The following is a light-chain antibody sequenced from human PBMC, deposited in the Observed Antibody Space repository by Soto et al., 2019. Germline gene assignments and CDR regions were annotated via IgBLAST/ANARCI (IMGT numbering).Light chain of an antibody. CDR2: EVS. V-gene: IGLV2-14*01. Sequence: QSALTQPASMSGSPGQSITISCTGTSRDVGGYRYVSWYQQHPGKAPKLLISEVSNRPSGVSDRFSGSKSGNTASLTISGLQAEDEADYYCSSHTTSSTPVFGGGTKLTVL. J-gene: IGLJ3*02. CDR3: SSHTTSSTPV. CDR1: SRDVGGYRY.